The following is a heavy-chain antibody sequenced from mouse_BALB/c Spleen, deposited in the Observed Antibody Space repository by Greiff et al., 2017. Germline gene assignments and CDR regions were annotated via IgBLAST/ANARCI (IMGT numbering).Heavy chain of an antibody. Sequence: DVQLVESGAGLVQPGGSRKLSCAASGFTFSSYGMSWVRQTPDKRLEWVATISSGGSYTYYPDSVKGRFTISRDNAKNTLYLQMSRLKSEDTAMYYCGRNVVQDAMDYWGQGTSVTVSA. D-gene: IGHD1-1*02. CDR2: ISSGGSYT. J-gene: IGHJ4*01. CDR3: GRNVVQDAMDY. V-gene: IGHV5-6*01. CDR1: GFTFSSYG.